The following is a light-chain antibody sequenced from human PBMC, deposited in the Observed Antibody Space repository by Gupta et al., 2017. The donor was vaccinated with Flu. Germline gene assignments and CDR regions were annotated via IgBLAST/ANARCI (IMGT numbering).Light chain of an antibody. CDR3: AAWDDSLNGHYV. V-gene: IGLV1-44*01. CDR1: SSNIGSNT. CDR2: GNN. Sequence: QSVLAQPPSASGTPGQRVTISCSGSSSNIGSNTVNWYQQVPGTAPKLLIYGNNQRPSGVPARFSGSKSGTSASLAISGLPSEDEADYYCAAWDDSLNGHYVFGTGTKVTVL. J-gene: IGLJ1*01.